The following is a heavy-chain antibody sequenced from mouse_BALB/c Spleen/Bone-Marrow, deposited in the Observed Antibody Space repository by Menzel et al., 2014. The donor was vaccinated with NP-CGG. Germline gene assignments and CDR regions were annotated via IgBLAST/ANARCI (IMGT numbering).Heavy chain of an antibody. J-gene: IGHJ2*01. CDR3: TRETAVVADFDY. CDR2: IHYSGYT. D-gene: IGHD1-1*01. CDR1: GYSITSGYG. Sequence: EVQLQQSGPDLVKPSRSLSLTCTVTGYSITSGYGWHWIRQFPGNKLAWMGYIHYSGYTDYNPSLKSRISITRDTSKNQFFLQLNSVTTEDTATYYCTRETAVVADFDYWGQGTTLTVSS. V-gene: IGHV3-1*02.